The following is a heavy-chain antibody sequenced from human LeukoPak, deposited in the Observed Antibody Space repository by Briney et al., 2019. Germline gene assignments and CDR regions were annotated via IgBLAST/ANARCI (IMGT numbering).Heavy chain of an antibody. D-gene: IGHD3-22*01. Sequence: ASVKVSCKASGYSFIGYYMHWVRQAPGQGLEWMGWINPNSGGTKYAQKFQGRVTMTRDTSISTAYMELSRLRFDDTAVYYCARDQGYYDSSAYYYIPFDYWGQGTLVTVSS. CDR1: GYSFIGYY. CDR3: ARDQGYYDSSAYYYIPFDY. CDR2: INPNSGGT. V-gene: IGHV1-2*02. J-gene: IGHJ4*02.